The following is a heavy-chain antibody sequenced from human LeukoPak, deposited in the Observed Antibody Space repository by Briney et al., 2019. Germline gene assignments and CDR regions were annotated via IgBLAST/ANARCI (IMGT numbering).Heavy chain of an antibody. Sequence: ASVKVSCKASGYTFTGYYMHWVQQAPGQGLEWMGRINPNSGGTNYAQKFQGRVTMTRDTSISTAYMELSRLRSDDTAVYYCARTTSIVVGSSGFDYWGQGTLVTVSS. D-gene: IGHD2-15*01. CDR3: ARTTSIVVGSSGFDY. CDR2: INPNSGGT. CDR1: GYTFTGYY. V-gene: IGHV1-2*06. J-gene: IGHJ4*02.